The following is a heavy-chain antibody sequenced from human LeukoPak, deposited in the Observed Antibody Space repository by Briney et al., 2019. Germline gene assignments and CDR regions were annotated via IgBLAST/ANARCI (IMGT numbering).Heavy chain of an antibody. Sequence: PGGSLRLSCAASGFTFSNAWMSWVRQAPGKGLEWVSAISGSGGSTYYADSVKGRFTISRDNSKNTLYLQMNSLRAEDTAVYYCARRAGAYSHPYDYWGQGTLVTVSS. D-gene: IGHD4/OR15-4a*01. CDR1: GFTFSNAW. CDR3: ARRAGAYSHPYDY. CDR2: ISGSGGST. J-gene: IGHJ4*02. V-gene: IGHV3-23*01.